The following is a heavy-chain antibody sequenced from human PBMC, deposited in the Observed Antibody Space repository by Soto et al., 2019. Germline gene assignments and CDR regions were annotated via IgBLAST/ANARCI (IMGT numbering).Heavy chain of an antibody. V-gene: IGHV1-18*01. CDR3: ARASDWNYEFYNWFDP. D-gene: IGHD1-7*01. Sequence: GASVKVSCKASGYTFTSYGISWVRQAPGQGLEWMGWISAYNGNTNYAQKLQGRVTMTTDTSTSTAYMELRSLRSDDTAVYYCARASDWNYEFYNWFDPWGQGTLVTVSS. CDR1: GYTFTSYG. CDR2: ISAYNGNT. J-gene: IGHJ5*02.